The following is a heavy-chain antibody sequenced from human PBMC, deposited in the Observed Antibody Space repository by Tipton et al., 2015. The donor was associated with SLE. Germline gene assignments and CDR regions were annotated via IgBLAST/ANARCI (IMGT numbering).Heavy chain of an antibody. V-gene: IGHV4-39*07. CDR3: ARSRGTARNW. D-gene: IGHD1-1*01. Sequence: TLSLTCTVSGGSFSSDGYYWTWIRHHPGKGLEWIGNVYYTGNTYSNPSLKSRVTLSIDMSKNQFSLRLSSVTAADTAFYYCARSRGTARNWWGQGTLVSVSS. J-gene: IGHJ4*02. CDR2: VYYTGNT. CDR1: GGSFSSDGYY.